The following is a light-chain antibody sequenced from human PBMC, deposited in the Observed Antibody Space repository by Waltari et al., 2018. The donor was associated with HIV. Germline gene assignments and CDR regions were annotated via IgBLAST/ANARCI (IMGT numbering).Light chain of an antibody. J-gene: IGLJ2*01. Sequence: QLVLTQSPSASASLGASVKLTCTLSSGHSYYAIAWHQQQPEKGPRFLMKLNSDGSHSKGDGIPVLFSGSSSGSERYLTISSLQSEDEADYYCQTWGTGIVFGGGTKLTVL. CDR2: LNSDGSH. CDR1: SGHSYYA. V-gene: IGLV4-69*01. CDR3: QTWGTGIV.